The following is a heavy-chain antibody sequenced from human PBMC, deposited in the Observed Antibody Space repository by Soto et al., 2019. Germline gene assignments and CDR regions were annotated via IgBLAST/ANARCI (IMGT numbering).Heavy chain of an antibody. V-gene: IGHV1-69*12. CDR1: GGTFSSYA. CDR3: ARGITGTVTFSSGLAV. D-gene: IGHD1-20*01. Sequence: QVQLVQSGAEVKKPGSSMKVSCKASGGTFSSYAISWVRQAPGQGLEWMGGIIPIFGTADYAQKFHGRVTITADESTRPASMELSRLRSEATAVYFCARGITGTVTFSSGLAVWGQGTTVTVSS. CDR2: IIPIFGTA. J-gene: IGHJ6*02.